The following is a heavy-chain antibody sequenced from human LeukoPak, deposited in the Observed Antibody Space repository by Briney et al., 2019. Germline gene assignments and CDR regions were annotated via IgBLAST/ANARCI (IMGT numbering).Heavy chain of an antibody. CDR1: GFTFTISA. CDR2: IVVGSGNT. D-gene: IGHD3-16*01. Sequence: SVTVSCKASGFTFTISAVQWVRQARGQRLEWIGWIVVGSGNTNYAQKFQERVTITRDMSTSTAYMELSSLRSEDTAVYYCAAEWSVGGWGQGTLVTVSS. J-gene: IGHJ4*02. V-gene: IGHV1-58*01. CDR3: AAEWSVGG.